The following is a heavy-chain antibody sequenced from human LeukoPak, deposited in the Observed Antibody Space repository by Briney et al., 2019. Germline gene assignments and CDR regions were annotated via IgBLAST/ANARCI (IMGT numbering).Heavy chain of an antibody. J-gene: IGHJ4*02. CDR2: FDPEDGET. CDR3: ATSRPKGSTPFDY. V-gene: IGHV1-24*01. D-gene: IGHD6-13*01. CDR1: GYTFSDLA. Sequence: ASVKVSCKVSGYTFSDLAVHWVRQAPGRGLEWVGGFDPEDGETSYAQKFQGRVTMTEDTSTDTAYMELRSLRSEDTAVYYCATSRPKGSTPFDYWGQGTLVTVSS.